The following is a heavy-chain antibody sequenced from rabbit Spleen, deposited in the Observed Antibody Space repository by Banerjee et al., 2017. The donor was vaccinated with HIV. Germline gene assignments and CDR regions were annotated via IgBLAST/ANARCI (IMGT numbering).Heavy chain of an antibody. CDR3: ARDWSSAYNL. CDR2: IYTGDGNI. J-gene: IGHJ4*01. V-gene: IGHV1S45*01. CDR1: GFDFSSNHW. Sequence: EQLEESGGGLVQPEGSLTLTCKASGFDFSSNHWMSWVRQPPGKGLEWIGLIYTGDGNIWYASWARGQFAISKPSSTTVTLQITSLTAADTATYLCARDWSSAYNLWDPGTLVSVS.